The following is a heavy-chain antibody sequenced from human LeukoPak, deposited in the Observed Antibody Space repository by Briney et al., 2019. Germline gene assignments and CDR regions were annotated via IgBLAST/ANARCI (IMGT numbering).Heavy chain of an antibody. CDR1: GFTFSSYG. CDR3: ASESWLNY. Sequence: GGSLRLSCAASGFTFSSYGMNWVRQAPGKGLEWVSSITSSSSYIYYADSVKGRFTISRDNAKNSLYLQMNSLRAEDTAVYYCASESWLNYWGQGTLVTVSS. CDR2: ITSSSSYI. D-gene: IGHD3-9*01. V-gene: IGHV3-21*01. J-gene: IGHJ4*02.